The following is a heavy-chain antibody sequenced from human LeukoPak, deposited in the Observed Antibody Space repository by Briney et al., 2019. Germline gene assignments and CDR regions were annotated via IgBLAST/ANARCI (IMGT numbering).Heavy chain of an antibody. CDR3: AILDCSSTSCAGGDDY. Sequence: ASVTVSCKASGYTFTGYYMHWVRQAPGQGLEWMGWINPNSGGTNYAQKFQGRVTMTRDTSISTAYMELSRLRSDDTAVYYCAILDCSSTSCAGGDDYWGQGTLVTVSS. J-gene: IGHJ4*02. CDR1: GYTFTGYY. D-gene: IGHD2-2*01. V-gene: IGHV1-2*02. CDR2: INPNSGGT.